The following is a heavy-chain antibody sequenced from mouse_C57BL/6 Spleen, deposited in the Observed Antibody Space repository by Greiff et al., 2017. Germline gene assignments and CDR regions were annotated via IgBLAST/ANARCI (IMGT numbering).Heavy chain of an antibody. J-gene: IGHJ2*01. Sequence: VQLQQPGAELVKPGASVKLSCKASGYTFTSYWMHWVKQRPGRGLEWIGRIDPTSGGTKYNEKFKSKATLTVDKPSSTAYMQLSSRTSEDSAVYYCARFYYGSSHYFDYWGQGTTLTVSS. CDR2: IDPTSGGT. D-gene: IGHD1-1*01. CDR3: ARFYYGSSHYFDY. CDR1: GYTFTSYW. V-gene: IGHV1-72*01.